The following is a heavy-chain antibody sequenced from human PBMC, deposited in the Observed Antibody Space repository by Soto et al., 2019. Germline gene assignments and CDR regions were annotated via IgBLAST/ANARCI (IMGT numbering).Heavy chain of an antibody. CDR3: ARTHTEYDTSGYDLGPFDY. D-gene: IGHD3-22*01. Sequence: SGPTLVNPTQTLTLTCTFSGFSLSTSGMCVSWIRQPPGKALEWLALIDWDDDKYYSTSLKTRLTISKDTSKNQVVLTMTNMDPVDTATYYCARTHTEYDTSGYDLGPFDYWGEGTMVTVYS. CDR1: GFSLSTSGMC. V-gene: IGHV2-70*01. J-gene: IGHJ4*02. CDR2: IDWDDDK.